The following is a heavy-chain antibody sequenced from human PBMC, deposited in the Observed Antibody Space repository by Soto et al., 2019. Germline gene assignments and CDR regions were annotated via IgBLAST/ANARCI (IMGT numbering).Heavy chain of an antibody. CDR3: ARAHYGDYGYGMDV. Sequence: TLSLTCAVSGGSISSGGYSWSWIRQPPGKGLEWIGYIYHSGSTYYNPSLKSRVTISVDRSKNQFCLKLSSVTAADTAVYYCARAHYGDYGYGMDVWGQGTTVTVSS. CDR1: GGSISSGGYS. V-gene: IGHV4-30-2*01. J-gene: IGHJ6*02. D-gene: IGHD4-17*01. CDR2: IYHSGST.